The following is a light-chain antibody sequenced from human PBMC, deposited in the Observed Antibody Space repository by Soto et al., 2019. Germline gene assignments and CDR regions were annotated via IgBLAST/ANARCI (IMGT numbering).Light chain of an antibody. V-gene: IGLV2-14*01. CDR1: SSDVGGYNY. J-gene: IGLJ1*01. CDR2: DVS. CDR3: SSYTSSSTLGV. Sequence: QSALTQPASVSGSPGQSITISCTGTSSDVGGYNYVSWYQQHPGKAPKLMIYDVSNRPSGVSNRFSGSKSGNTASLTISGLQAEDEADYYCSSYTSSSTLGVXGTGTKVTV.